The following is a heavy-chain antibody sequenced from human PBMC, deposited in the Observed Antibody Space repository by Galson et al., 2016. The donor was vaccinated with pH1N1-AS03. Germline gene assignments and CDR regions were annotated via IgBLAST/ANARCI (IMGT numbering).Heavy chain of an antibody. J-gene: IGHJ4*02. CDR3: ARPRLNYFDN. D-gene: IGHD3-16*01. CDR1: GYNFASYY. CDR2: IYPGNSDS. V-gene: IGHV5-51*03. Sequence: QSGAEVTMPGKSLKISCQGSGYNFASYYIVWVRQMPGKGLEWMGIIYPGNSDSRYNKSFQGQVTISADTSISTVYLQWSSLQASDTAMYYCARPRLNYFDNWGQGALVTVSS.